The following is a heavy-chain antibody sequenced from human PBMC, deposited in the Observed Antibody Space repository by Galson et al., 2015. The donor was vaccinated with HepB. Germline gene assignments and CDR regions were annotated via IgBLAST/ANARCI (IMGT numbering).Heavy chain of an antibody. J-gene: IGHJ5*02. CDR1: GYTFTSYG. CDR2: ISAYNGKT. D-gene: IGHD6-6*01. Sequence: QSGAEVKKPGESLKISCKASGYTFTSYGISWVRQAPGQGLEWMGWISAYNGKTNYAQKLQGRVTMTTDTSTTTAYMELRSLRSDDTAVYYCGRSSSSSGRWFDPWGQGTLVTVSS. V-gene: IGHV1-18*04. CDR3: GRSSSSSGRWFDP.